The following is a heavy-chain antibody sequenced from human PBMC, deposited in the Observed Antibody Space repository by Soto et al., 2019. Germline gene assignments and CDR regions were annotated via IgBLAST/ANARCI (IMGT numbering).Heavy chain of an antibody. CDR2: IIPIFGTA. D-gene: IGHD3-22*01. CDR1: GGTFSSYA. J-gene: IGHJ4*02. Sequence: SVKVSCKASGGTFSSYAISWVRQAPGQGLEWMGGIIPIFGTANYAQKFQGRVTITADESTSTAYMELSSLRSEDTAVYYCARDPRGSYDSSGYYYAQPFDYWGQGTQVTSPQ. CDR3: ARDPRGSYDSSGYYYAQPFDY. V-gene: IGHV1-69*13.